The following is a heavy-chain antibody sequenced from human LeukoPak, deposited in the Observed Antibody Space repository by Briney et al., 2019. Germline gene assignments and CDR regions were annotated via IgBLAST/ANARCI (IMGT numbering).Heavy chain of an antibody. CDR2: IYSDGTT. CDR1: GFTVSSNY. J-gene: IGHJ4*02. V-gene: IGHV3-53*01. CDR3: ARWGPEPPYTPKYFYY. D-gene: IGHD3-16*01. Sequence: GGPLRLSRAASGFTVSSNYMTWVRQAPGKGLEWVSIIYSDGTTYYADSVKGRFTISRDDSKNTLHLQMNSLRPEDTAVYYCARWGPEPPYTPKYFYYWGQGTLVTVSS.